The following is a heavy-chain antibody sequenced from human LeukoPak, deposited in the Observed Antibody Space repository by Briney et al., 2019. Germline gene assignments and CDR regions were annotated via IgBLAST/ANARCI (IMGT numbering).Heavy chain of an antibody. D-gene: IGHD3-10*01. V-gene: IGHV4-39*01. CDR3: ASRVYGLGSFNY. J-gene: IGHJ4*01. Sequence: SETLSLTCTVSGDSISSTSYYWDWIRQPPGKGLEWIGSIYNSGTTYYNPSLKSRVTISVDTSKNQFSLKVSSVTAADTAVSYCASRVYGLGSFNYWGQGTLVTVSS. CDR1: GDSISSTSYY. CDR2: IYNSGTT.